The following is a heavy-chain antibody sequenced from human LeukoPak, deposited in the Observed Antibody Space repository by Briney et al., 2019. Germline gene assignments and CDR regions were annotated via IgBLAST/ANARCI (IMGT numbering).Heavy chain of an antibody. CDR1: GGSITSYY. D-gene: IGHD2-2*02. J-gene: IGHJ5*02. V-gene: IGHV4-59*01. Sequence: SETLSLTCTVSGGSITSYYWNWIRQPPGKGLEWIGYIYYSAYTRYNPSLGSRVAISLDTSKNQFSLRLTSVTAADTTVYYCARQSQGYFGSTACHSWFDPWGQGTLVTVSS. CDR3: ARQSQGYFGSTACHSWFDP. CDR2: IYYSAYT.